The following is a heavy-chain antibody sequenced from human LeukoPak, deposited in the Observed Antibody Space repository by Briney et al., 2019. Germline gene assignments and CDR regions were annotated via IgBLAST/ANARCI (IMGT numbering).Heavy chain of an antibody. CDR1: GFTFSNYW. V-gene: IGHV3-7*01. J-gene: IGHJ4*02. CDR3: ARDLALDSSGWFDY. D-gene: IGHD6-19*01. CDR2: IKQDGSEK. Sequence: GGSLRLSCAASGFTFSNYWMNWVRQAPGKGLEWVANIKQDGSEKYYVDSVNGRLTITRENAKNSLYLQMNCLRAEDTAVYYCARDLALDSSGWFDYWGQGNLVTVSS.